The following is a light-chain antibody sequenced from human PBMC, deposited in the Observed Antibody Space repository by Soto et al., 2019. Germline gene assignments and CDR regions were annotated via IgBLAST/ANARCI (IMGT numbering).Light chain of an antibody. CDR1: RPVTSMY. V-gene: IGKV3-20*01. Sequence: EIVLPQSPVTLVLSPGERATLSCRASRPVTSMYLAWYQQKPGQAPRLLIYGVSSRATGIPDRFSGRGSGTDVTLTISRLEPEDSAVYYCQQYGSSPGTFGLGTKVETK. J-gene: IGKJ1*01. CDR3: QQYGSSPGT. CDR2: GVS.